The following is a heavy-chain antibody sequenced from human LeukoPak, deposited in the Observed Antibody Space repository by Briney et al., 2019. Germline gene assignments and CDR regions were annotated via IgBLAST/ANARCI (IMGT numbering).Heavy chain of an antibody. V-gene: IGHV5-51*01. CDR2: IYPGDSDT. D-gene: IGHD2-15*01. CDR3: ASLRLYSDAFDI. J-gene: IGHJ3*02. CDR1: GYSFTSYW. Sequence: NRGESLKISCKGSGYSFTSYWIGWVRQMPGKGLEWMGIIYPGDSDTRYSPSFQGQVTISADKSSSTAYLQWSSLKASDTAMYYCASLRLYSDAFDIWGQGTMVTVSS.